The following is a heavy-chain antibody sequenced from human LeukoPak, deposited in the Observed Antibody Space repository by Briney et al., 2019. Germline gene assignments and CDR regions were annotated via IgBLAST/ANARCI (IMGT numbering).Heavy chain of an antibody. CDR1: GYNFTSYW. CDR2: YPGDSDT. D-gene: IGHD6-13*01. CDR3: ARVASGAAAGYYFDY. Sequence: GESLKISCKGSGYNFTSYWIGWVRQMPGKGLEWMGIYPGDSDTRYSPSFQGQVTISADKSISTAYLQWTSLKASDTAMYYCARVASGAAAGYYFDYWGQGTLVTVSS. J-gene: IGHJ4*02. V-gene: IGHV5-51*01.